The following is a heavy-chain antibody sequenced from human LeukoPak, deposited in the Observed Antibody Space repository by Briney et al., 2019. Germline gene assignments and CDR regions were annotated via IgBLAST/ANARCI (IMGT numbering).Heavy chain of an antibody. CDR2: INHSGYT. D-gene: IGHD3-10*01. CDR1: GGSFSGYY. CDR3: ARLGSRVV. V-gene: IGHV4-34*01. Sequence: SETLSLTCAVYGGSFSGYYLSWIRQPPGKGLEWIGEINHSGYTNYNPSLKSRVTMSVDTSKNQFSLKLNSMTAADTAVYYCARLGSRVVWGQGTLVIVSS. J-gene: IGHJ4*02.